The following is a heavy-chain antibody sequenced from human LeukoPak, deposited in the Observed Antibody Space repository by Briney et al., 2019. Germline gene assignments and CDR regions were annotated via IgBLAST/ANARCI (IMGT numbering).Heavy chain of an antibody. CDR2: ISGSGGST. CDR3: AKSYSNGHLFDY. V-gene: IGHV3-23*01. J-gene: IGHJ4*02. D-gene: IGHD4-11*01. Sequence: PGGSLRLSCAAPGFTFSSYAMSWVRQAPGKGLEWVSAISGSGGSTYYADSVKGRFTISRDNSKNTLYLQMNSLRAEDTAIYYCAKSYSNGHLFDYWGQGTLVTVSS. CDR1: GFTFSSYA.